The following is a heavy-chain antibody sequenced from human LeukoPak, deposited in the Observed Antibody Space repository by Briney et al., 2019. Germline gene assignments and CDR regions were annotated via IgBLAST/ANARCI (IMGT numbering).Heavy chain of an antibody. CDR3: ARGPSGYYYYGMDV. CDR1: GGSISSYY. V-gene: IGHV4-59*01. D-gene: IGHD2-15*01. CDR2: IHYSGST. Sequence: SETLSLTCTVSGGSISSYYWSWIRQPPGKGLEWIGYIHYSGSTNYNPSLKSRVTISVDTSKNQFSLKLSSVTAADTAVYYCARGPSGYYYYGMDVWGQGTTVTVSS. J-gene: IGHJ6*02.